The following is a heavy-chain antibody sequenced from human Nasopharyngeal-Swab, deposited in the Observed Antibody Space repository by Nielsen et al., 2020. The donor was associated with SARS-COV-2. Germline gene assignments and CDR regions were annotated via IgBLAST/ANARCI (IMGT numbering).Heavy chain of an antibody. J-gene: IGHJ6*02. Sequence: SETLSLTCTVSGGSISSSSSYCWVWIRQPPGKRLEWIGTIYYGGTTYYNPSLKSRVTISVDTSKNQFSLKLSSVTAADTAVYYCARNPPGYYDFIHYGMDVWGQGTTVTVSS. CDR1: GGSISSSSSYC. CDR2: IYYGGTT. V-gene: IGHV4-39*07. D-gene: IGHD3-3*01. CDR3: ARNPPGYYDFIHYGMDV.